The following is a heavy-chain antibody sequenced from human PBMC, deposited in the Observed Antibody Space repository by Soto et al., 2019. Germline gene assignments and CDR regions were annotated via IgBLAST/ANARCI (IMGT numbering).Heavy chain of an antibody. J-gene: IGHJ6*02. D-gene: IGHD3-9*01. CDR2: IYPGDSDT. V-gene: IGHV5-51*01. CDR1: GYSFTSYW. Sequence: PGESLKISCKGSGYSFTSYWIGWVRQMPGKGLEWMGIIYPGDSDTRYSPSFQGQVTISADKSISTAYLQWSSLKASDTAMYYCARRELRYFVAGGMDVWGQGTTVTVSS. CDR3: ARRELRYFVAGGMDV.